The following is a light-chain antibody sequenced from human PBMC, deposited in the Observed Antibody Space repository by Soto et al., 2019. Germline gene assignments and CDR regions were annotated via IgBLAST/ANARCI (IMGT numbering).Light chain of an antibody. J-gene: IGKJ5*01. CDR2: DAS. CDR1: QSVSSY. V-gene: IGKV3-11*01. CDR3: QQRSSWPPIT. Sequence: EVVLTQSPATLSLSPVERATLSCRASQSVSSYLAWYQQKPGQAPRLLIYDASNRATGVPLRFSGSGSGTDFTLTISSLEPEDSAVYYCQQRSSWPPITFGQGTRLEIK.